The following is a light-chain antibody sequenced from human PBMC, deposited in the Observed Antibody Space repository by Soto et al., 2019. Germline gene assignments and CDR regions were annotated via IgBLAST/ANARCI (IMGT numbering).Light chain of an antibody. Sequence: QSVLTQPRSVSGSPGQSGTLSCTGTSSDVGGYHYVSWYQHHPGKDTKIIIYDVNKRPSGVPDRFSGSKSGNTASLTISGLQTEDEADYYCCSYAGSYTLVFGGGTKVTVL. V-gene: IGLV2-11*01. CDR2: DVN. CDR1: SSDVGGYHY. J-gene: IGLJ2*01. CDR3: CSYAGSYTLV.